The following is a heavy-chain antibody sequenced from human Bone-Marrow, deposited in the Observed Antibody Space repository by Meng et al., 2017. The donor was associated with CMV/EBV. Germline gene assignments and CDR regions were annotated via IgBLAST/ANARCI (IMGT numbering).Heavy chain of an antibody. V-gene: IGHV3-30*02. CDR1: GFTFDDYT. CDR2: IRYDASDK. J-gene: IGHJ3*02. CDR3: ARDRGDGVVPAAISYSDNDAFDI. Sequence: GESLKISCAASGFTFDDYTMHWVRQAPGKGLEWVAFIRYDASDKYYAHSVKGRLTISRDNSNNTLYLQMNSLRPEDTAVYYCARDRGDGVVPAAISYSDNDAFDIWGQGTMVTVSS. D-gene: IGHD2-2*01.